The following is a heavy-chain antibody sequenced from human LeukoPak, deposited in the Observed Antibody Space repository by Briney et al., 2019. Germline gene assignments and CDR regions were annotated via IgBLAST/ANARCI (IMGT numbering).Heavy chain of an antibody. CDR1: GYSFTSYW. D-gene: IGHD3-22*01. CDR2: IDPSDSYT. CDR3: ARPGRSYYDSSGYLYYYYGMDV. Sequence: GESLRISCKGSGYSFTSYWISWVRQMPGKGLEWMGRIDPSDSYTNYSPSFQGHVTISADKSISTAYLQWGSLKASDTAMYYCARPGRSYYDSSGYLYYYYGMDVWGQGTTVTVSS. J-gene: IGHJ6*02. V-gene: IGHV5-10-1*01.